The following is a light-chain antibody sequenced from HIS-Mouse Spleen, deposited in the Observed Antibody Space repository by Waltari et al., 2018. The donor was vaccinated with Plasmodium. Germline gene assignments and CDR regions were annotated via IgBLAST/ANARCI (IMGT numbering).Light chain of an antibody. J-gene: IGLJ3*02. CDR1: ALPKQT. CDR3: QSADSSGTPNWV. CDR2: KDS. Sequence: SYELTQPPPVSVPPGQTARITCSGDALPKQTAYWYQQKPGQAPVLGIYKDSERPSGNPERFSGSSSGTTVTLTISGVQAEDEADYYCQSADSSGTPNWVFGGGTKLTVL. V-gene: IGLV3-25*03.